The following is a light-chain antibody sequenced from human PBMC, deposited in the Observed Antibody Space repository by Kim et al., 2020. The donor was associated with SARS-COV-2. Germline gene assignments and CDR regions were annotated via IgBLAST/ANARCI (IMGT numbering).Light chain of an antibody. Sequence: GESITSSCTGTSSDVGGYNYVSWYQQHPGKAPRLMIYDVSNRPSGVSNRFSGSKSGNTASLTISGLQAEDEAEYYCSSYTSSSTYVFGTGTKVTVL. CDR3: SSYTSSSTYV. J-gene: IGLJ1*01. CDR1: SSDVGGYNY. CDR2: DVS. V-gene: IGLV2-14*03.